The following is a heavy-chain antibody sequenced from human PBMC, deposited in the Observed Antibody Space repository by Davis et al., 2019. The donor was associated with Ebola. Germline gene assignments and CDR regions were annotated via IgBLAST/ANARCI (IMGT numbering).Heavy chain of an antibody. CDR1: GYTFIYYY. Sequence: ASVKVSCKAFGYTFIYYYINWVRKTPGQGLEWMGRINPKSGATTYAQRFQGRVTMTRDTSSGTAYMDLGSLKSDDTAVYYCARGPAANAPLDYWGQGTLVTVSS. CDR3: ARGPAANAPLDY. J-gene: IGHJ4*02. V-gene: IGHV1-2*02. D-gene: IGHD2-2*01. CDR2: INPKSGAT.